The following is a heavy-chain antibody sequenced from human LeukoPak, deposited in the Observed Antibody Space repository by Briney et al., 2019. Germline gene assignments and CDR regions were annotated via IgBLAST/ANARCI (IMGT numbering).Heavy chain of an antibody. J-gene: IGHJ4*02. D-gene: IGHD3-22*01. V-gene: IGHV3-7*01. CDR2: MKRDGSEI. CDR1: GFTLSTYW. CDR3: ATDSEGDPSAYYLV. Sequence: PRGSLRLSCSASGFTLSTYWMSWFRQAPVKGLEWVANMKRDGSEIYYVESVKGRFTISRENVKNSLLLQMNSLRAEDTAVYYCATDSEGDPSAYYLVGGQGTLITVSS.